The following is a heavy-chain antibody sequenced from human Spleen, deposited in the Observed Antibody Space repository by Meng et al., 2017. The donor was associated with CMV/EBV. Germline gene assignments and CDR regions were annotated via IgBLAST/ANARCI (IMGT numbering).Heavy chain of an antibody. Sequence: CPVSGGSISRAAYHWIWIRQPPGKGLEYLGYIHHSGNTYYNPSFKSRLAMSVDTSKNQFSLRVNSMTVADTAVYFCARVGPTGWFDPWGQGTLVTVSS. D-gene: IGHD1-1*01. V-gene: IGHV4-30-4*08. CDR3: ARVGPTGWFDP. CDR1: GGSISRAAYH. CDR2: IHHSGNT. J-gene: IGHJ5*02.